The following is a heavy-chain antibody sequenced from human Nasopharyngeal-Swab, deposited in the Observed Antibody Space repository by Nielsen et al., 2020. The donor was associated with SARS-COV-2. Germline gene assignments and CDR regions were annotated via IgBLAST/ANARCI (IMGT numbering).Heavy chain of an antibody. CDR2: ISAYNGNT. CDR3: ARDMGSIFGVVILFDY. CDR1: GYTFTSYG. J-gene: IGHJ4*02. Sequence: ASVTVSCKASGYTFTSYGISRVRQAPGQGLEWMGWISAYNGNTNYAQKLQGRVTMTTDTSTSTAYMELRSLRSDDTAVYYCARDMGSIFGVVILFDYWGQGTLVTVSS. D-gene: IGHD3-3*01. V-gene: IGHV1-18*01.